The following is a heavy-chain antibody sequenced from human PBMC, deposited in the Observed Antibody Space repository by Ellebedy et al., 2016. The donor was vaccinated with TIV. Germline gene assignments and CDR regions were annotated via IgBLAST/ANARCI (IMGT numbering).Heavy chain of an antibody. CDR3: ARLSSGWENWFDP. D-gene: IGHD6-19*01. J-gene: IGHJ5*02. Sequence: SETLSLTCTVSGGSITSYYWGWIRQPPGKGLEWIGSIYYSGSTYYNPSLKSRVTISVDTSKNQFSLKLSSVTAADTAVYYCARLSSGWENWFDPWGQGTLVTISS. CDR2: IYYSGST. V-gene: IGHV4-39*01. CDR1: GGSITSYY.